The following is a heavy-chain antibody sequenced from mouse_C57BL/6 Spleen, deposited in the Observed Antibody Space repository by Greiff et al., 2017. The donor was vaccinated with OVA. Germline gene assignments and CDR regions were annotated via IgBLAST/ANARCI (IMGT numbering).Heavy chain of an antibody. CDR3: ARGGGITTVVAPYFDY. V-gene: IGHV5-4*03. CDR1: GFTFSSYA. J-gene: IGHJ2*01. Sequence: EVKVVESGGGLVKPGGSLKLSCAASGFTFSSYAMSWVRQTPEKRLEWVATISDGGSYTYYPDNVKGRFTITRDNAKNNLYLQMSHLKSEDTAMYYCARGGGITTVVAPYFDYWGQGTTLTVSS. D-gene: IGHD1-1*01. CDR2: ISDGGSYT.